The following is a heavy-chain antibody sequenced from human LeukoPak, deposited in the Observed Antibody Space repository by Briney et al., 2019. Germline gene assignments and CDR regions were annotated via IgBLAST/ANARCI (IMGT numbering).Heavy chain of an antibody. CDR3: AREYRPFVVPAAPIDY. Sequence: PGGSLRLSCAASGFTFSGYGMHWVRQAPGEGLEWVAGTSYDGIQKYYEDSVKGRFTISRDNSKNTLYLQMNSLRAEDTAVYYCAREYRPFVVPAAPIDYWGQGTLVTVSS. D-gene: IGHD2-2*01. CDR1: GFTFSGYG. J-gene: IGHJ4*02. CDR2: TSYDGIQK. V-gene: IGHV3-30*03.